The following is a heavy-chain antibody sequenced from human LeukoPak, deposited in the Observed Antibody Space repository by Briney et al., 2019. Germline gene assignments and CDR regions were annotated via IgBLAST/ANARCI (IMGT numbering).Heavy chain of an antibody. Sequence: SETLSLTCTVSGGSISSYYWSWIRQPPGKGLKWIGYIYYSGSTNYNPSLKSRVTISVDTSKNQFSLKLSSVTAADTAVYYCAREVVTMVRGVSWFDPWGQGTLVTVSS. J-gene: IGHJ5*02. CDR1: GGSISSYY. CDR3: AREVVTMVRGVSWFDP. CDR2: IYYSGST. D-gene: IGHD3-10*01. V-gene: IGHV4-59*01.